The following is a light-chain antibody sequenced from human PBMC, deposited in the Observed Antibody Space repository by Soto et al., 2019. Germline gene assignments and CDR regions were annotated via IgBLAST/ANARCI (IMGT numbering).Light chain of an antibody. CDR3: QQRRKWTTT. CDR1: QSVSSY. Sequence: VFTHCPVSLCLCHREKATLPYGASQSVSSYLAWYQQKPGQAPRLLIYDASTRATGIPARFSGSGSGTDFTLTITSLEPEDFAVYYCQQRRKWTTTFGQGTKVEIK. V-gene: IGKV3-11*01. CDR2: DAS. J-gene: IGKJ1*01.